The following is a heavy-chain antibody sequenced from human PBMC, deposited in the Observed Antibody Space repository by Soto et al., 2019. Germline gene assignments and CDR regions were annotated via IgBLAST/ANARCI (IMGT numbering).Heavy chain of an antibody. CDR3: ARDYGPSNWYNWFHP. D-gene: IGHD4-17*01. CDR2: ISGSGGST. V-gene: IGHV3-23*01. J-gene: IGHJ5*02. Sequence: LRLSCAASGFTFSSYAMSWVRQAPGKGLEWVSAISGSGGSTYYADSVKGRFTISRDNSKNTLYLQMNSLRAEDTAVYYCARDYGPSNWYNWFHPWGQGTLVTVSS. CDR1: GFTFSSYA.